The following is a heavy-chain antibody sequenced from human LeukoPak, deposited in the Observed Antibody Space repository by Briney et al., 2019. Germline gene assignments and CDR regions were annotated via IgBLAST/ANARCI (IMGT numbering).Heavy chain of an antibody. D-gene: IGHD5-18*01. CDR3: ARFRTAMQLWKGYYFDY. CDR2: IRYDGSNK. J-gene: IGHJ4*02. Sequence: GGSLRLSCAASGFTFSSYGMHWVRQAPGKGLEWVASIRYDGSNKYYADSVKGRFTISRDNAKNSLYLQMNSLRAEDTAVYYCARFRTAMQLWKGYYFDYWGQGTLVTVSS. CDR1: GFTFSSYG. V-gene: IGHV3-30*02.